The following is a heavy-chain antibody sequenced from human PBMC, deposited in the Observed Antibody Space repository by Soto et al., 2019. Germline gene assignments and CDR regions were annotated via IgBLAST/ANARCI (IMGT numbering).Heavy chain of an antibody. J-gene: IGHJ6*03. CDR1: GFTFSSYW. CDR2: INSDGSST. Sequence: EVQLVESGGGLVQPGGSLRLSCAASGFTFSSYWMHWVRQAPGKGLVWVSRINSDGSSTSYADSVKGRFTISRDNAKNTLYLQMNSLRADDTAVYYCARGGYTLAQYYYYYYMDVWGKGTTVTVSS. CDR3: ARGGYTLAQYYYYYYMDV. D-gene: IGHD6-25*01. V-gene: IGHV3-74*01.